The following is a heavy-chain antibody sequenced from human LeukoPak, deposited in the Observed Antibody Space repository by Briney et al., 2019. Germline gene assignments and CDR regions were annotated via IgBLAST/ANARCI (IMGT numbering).Heavy chain of an antibody. CDR3: ARDRSGYYDILNPLDY. D-gene: IGHD3-9*01. J-gene: IGHJ4*02. CDR1: GGTFSSYA. CDR2: IIPILGIA. Sequence: ASVKVSCKASGGTFSSYAISRVRQAPGQGLEWMGRIIPILGIANYAQKFQGRVTITADKSTSTAYMELSSLRSEDTAVYYCARDRSGYYDILNPLDYWGQGTLVTVSS. V-gene: IGHV1-69*04.